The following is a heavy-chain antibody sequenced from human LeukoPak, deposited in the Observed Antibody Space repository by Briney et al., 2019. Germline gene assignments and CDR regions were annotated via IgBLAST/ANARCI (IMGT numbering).Heavy chain of an antibody. Sequence: GGSLRLSCAASGFTFRSYAMSWVRQAPGKGLEWVSSISSSGSYISHADSVKGRFGISRDSANNSLTLQMNSLRAEDTAVYYCTREGTVVVGDAFDLWGQGTMVTVSS. CDR3: TREGTVVVGDAFDL. CDR1: GFTFRSYA. D-gene: IGHD2-15*01. J-gene: IGHJ3*01. CDR2: ISSSGSYI. V-gene: IGHV3-21*01.